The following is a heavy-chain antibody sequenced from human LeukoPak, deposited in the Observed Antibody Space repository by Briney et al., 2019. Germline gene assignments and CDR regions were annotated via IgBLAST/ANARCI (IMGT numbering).Heavy chain of an antibody. V-gene: IGHV3-23*01. Sequence: PGGSLRLSCAASGFTFSSYAMSWVRQAPGKGLEWVSAISGSGGSTYYADSVKGRFTISRDNSKNTLYLQMNSLRAEDTAVYYCCLGDGYNLYYYYGMDVWGQGTTVTVSS. CDR2: ISGSGGST. D-gene: IGHD5-24*01. CDR1: GFTFSSYA. CDR3: CLGDGYNLYYYYGMDV. J-gene: IGHJ6*02.